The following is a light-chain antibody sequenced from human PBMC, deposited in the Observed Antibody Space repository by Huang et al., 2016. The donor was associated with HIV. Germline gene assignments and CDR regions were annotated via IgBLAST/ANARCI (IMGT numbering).Light chain of an antibody. CDR3: QQYNDWPPLYT. J-gene: IGKJ2*01. V-gene: IGKV3-15*01. CDR1: QSVSSN. Sequence: EIVMTQSPATLSVSPGERATLSCRASQSVSSNLAWYQQKPGQAPWLLIFGASTRATGIPARFRGSGSGTEFTLTISSLQSEDSAVYYCQQYNDWPPLYTFGQGTKLEIQ. CDR2: GAS.